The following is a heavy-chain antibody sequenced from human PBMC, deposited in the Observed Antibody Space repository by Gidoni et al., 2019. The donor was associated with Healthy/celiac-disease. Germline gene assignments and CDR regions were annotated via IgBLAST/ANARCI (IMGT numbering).Heavy chain of an antibody. CDR1: GYTVTSYG. D-gene: IGHD6-13*01. CDR3: ARVLGSSSWFDYHYYMDV. J-gene: IGHJ6*03. V-gene: IGHV1-18*01. CDR2: ISAYNGNT. Sequence: QVQLVQSGAEVKKPGASVQVSCKASGYTVTSYGISWVRQAPGQGLGWMGWISAYNGNTNYAQKLQGRVTMTTDTSTSTAYMELRSLRSDDTAVYYCARVLGSSSWFDYHYYMDVWGKGTTVTVSS.